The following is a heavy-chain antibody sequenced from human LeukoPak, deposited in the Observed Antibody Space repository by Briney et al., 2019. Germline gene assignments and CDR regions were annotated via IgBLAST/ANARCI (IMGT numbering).Heavy chain of an antibody. J-gene: IGHJ4*02. Sequence: GGSLKLSCAASGFTFSDSYMSWIRQAQGKGLEWVSYSTSSYTNYAESVKGGFTISRDNAKNSLYLQMNSLRAEDTAVYYCARGIYYFDSWGQGTLVTVSS. CDR1: GFTFSDSY. V-gene: IGHV3-11*03. CDR3: ARGIYYFDS. D-gene: IGHD5-12*01. CDR2: STSSYT.